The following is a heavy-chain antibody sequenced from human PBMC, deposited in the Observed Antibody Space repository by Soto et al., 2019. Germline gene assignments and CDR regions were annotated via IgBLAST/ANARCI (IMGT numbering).Heavy chain of an antibody. D-gene: IGHD3-3*01. CDR1: GFTFGDYA. CDR2: IRSKAYGGTT. CDR3: TRDPSRIFPLRSPFDY. J-gene: IGHJ4*02. V-gene: IGHV3-49*03. Sequence: GGSLRLSCTASGFTFGDYAMSWFRQAPGKGLEWVGFIRSKAYGGTTEYAASVKGRFTISRDDSKSIAYLQMNSLKTEDTAVYYCTRDPSRIFPLRSPFDYWGQGTLVTVSS.